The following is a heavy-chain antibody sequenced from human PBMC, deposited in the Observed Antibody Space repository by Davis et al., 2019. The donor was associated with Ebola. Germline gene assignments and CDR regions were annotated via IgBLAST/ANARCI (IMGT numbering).Heavy chain of an antibody. V-gene: IGHV3-11*01. Sequence: GGSLRLSCAASGFTFSDYYMSWIRQAPGKGLEWVSYISSSGSTIYHADSVKGRFTISRDNAKNSLYLQMNSLRAEDTAVYYCARDSRATIVGAYYYYGMDVWGQGTTVTVSS. CDR1: GFTFSDYY. CDR3: ARDSRATIVGAYYYYGMDV. CDR2: ISSSGSTI. D-gene: IGHD1-26*01. J-gene: IGHJ6*02.